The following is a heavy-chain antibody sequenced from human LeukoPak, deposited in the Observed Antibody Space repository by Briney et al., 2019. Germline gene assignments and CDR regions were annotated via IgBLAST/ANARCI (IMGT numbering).Heavy chain of an antibody. CDR2: INHSGST. D-gene: IGHD6-6*01. J-gene: IGHJ4*02. CDR1: GGSFSGYY. CDR3: ASSLFEYSSSGYFDY. Sequence: SETLSLTCAVYGGSFSGYYWSWIRQPPGKGLEWIGEINHSGSTNYNPSLKSRVTISVDTSKNQFSLKLSSVTAADTAVYYCASSLFEYSSSGYFDYWGQGTLVTVSS. V-gene: IGHV4-34*01.